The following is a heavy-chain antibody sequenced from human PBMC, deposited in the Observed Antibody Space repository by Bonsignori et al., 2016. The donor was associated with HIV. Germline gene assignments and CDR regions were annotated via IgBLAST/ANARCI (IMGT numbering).Heavy chain of an antibody. CDR2: ISSSSSYI. J-gene: IGHJ4*02. V-gene: IGHV3-21*01. CDR3: ARSYYGSGSLGAYFDY. D-gene: IGHD3-10*01. Sequence: WIRQLPGKGLEWVSSISSSSSYIYYADSVKGRFTISRDNAKNSLYLQMNSLRAEDTAVYYCARSYYGSGSLGAYFDYWGQGTLVTVSS.